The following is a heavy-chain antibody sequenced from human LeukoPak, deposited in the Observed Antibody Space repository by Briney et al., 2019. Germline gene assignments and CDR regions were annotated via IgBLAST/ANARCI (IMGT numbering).Heavy chain of an antibody. CDR3: ARDGTGYSSGWYSG. CDR1: GFAFSSYG. V-gene: IGHV3-30*02. CDR2: IHYDSTTE. Sequence: HSGGSLRLSCAASGFAFSSYGMHWVRQAPGKGLEWVAYIHYDSTTEDYADSVKGRFTISRDNSKNTLFLQMNNLRAEDTAVYYCARDGTGYSSGWYSGWGQGTLVTVSS. D-gene: IGHD6-19*01. J-gene: IGHJ4*02.